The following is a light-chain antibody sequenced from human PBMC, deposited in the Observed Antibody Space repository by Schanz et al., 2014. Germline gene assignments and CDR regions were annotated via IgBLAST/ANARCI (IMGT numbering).Light chain of an antibody. Sequence: QSVLTQPPSVSGAPGQRITISCTGSSSNIGAGYDVHWYQHFPGTAPKVLIYSNNQRPSGVPDRFSGSKSGTSASLAISGLQSEDEADYYCASWDDSLNARVFGGGTKLTVL. CDR1: SSNIGAGYD. J-gene: IGLJ3*02. CDR3: ASWDDSLNARV. V-gene: IGLV1-40*01. CDR2: SNN.